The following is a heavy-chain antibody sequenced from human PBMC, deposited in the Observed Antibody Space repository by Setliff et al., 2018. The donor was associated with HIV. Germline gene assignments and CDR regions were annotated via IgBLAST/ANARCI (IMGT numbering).Heavy chain of an antibody. V-gene: IGHV3-48*01. Sequence: GGSLRLSCAASGFTFSNYNMNWVRQAPGEGLEWISYISDDTSTVYYADSVKGRFTISRDNAKNSLYLQMNSLRAEDTAIYYCASARIPTGGTSTSFDYWGQGTLVTVSS. J-gene: IGHJ4*02. D-gene: IGHD1-1*01. CDR3: ASARIPTGGTSTSFDY. CDR2: ISDDTSTV. CDR1: GFTFSNYN.